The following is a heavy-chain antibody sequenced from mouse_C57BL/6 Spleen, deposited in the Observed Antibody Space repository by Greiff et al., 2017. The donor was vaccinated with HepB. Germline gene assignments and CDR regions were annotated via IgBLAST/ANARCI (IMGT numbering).Heavy chain of an antibody. D-gene: IGHD1-1*01. CDR2: IYPGSGNT. CDR1: GYSFTSYY. CDR3: ARPDYFYAMDY. V-gene: IGHV1-66*01. J-gene: IGHJ4*01. Sequence: VQLVESGPELVKPGASVKISCKASGYSFTSYYIHWVKQRPGQGLEWIGWIYPGSGNTKYNEKFKGKATLTADTSSSTAYMQLSSLTSEDSAVYYCARPDYFYAMDYWGQGTSVTVSS.